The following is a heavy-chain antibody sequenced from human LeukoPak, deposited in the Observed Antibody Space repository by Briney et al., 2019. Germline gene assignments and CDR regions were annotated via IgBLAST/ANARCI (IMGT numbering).Heavy chain of an antibody. J-gene: IGHJ4*02. V-gene: IGHV1-46*01. CDR2: INPSGGST. CDR1: GYSFTSYY. D-gene: IGHD5-12*01. CDR3: ARDVGNSGYDHYDY. Sequence: ASVKVSCKASGYSFTSYYMHRVRQAPGQGLEWMGIINPSGGSTSYAQKFQGRVTMARDTSTSTVYMELSSLKSEDTAVYYCARDVGNSGYDHYDYWGQGTLVTVSS.